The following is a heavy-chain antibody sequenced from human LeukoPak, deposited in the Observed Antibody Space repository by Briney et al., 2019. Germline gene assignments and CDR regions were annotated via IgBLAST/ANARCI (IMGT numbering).Heavy chain of an antibody. J-gene: IGHJ4*02. CDR2: INSDGSRT. D-gene: IGHD5-18*01. Sequence: GGSLRLSCAASGFTFTGYWMHWVRQAPGKGLVRVSRINSDGSRTGYADSVKGRFTISRDNAKNTLYLQMNSLRAEDTAVYYCARSTYSFGGFDYWGQGTLVPVSS. CDR3: ARSTYSFGGFDY. CDR1: GFTFTGYW. V-gene: IGHV3-74*01.